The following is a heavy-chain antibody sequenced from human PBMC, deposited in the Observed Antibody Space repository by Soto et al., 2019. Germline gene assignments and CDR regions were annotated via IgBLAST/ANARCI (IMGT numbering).Heavy chain of an antibody. D-gene: IGHD6-19*01. CDR2: IGGSGGSI. CDR1: GFTFSSYA. V-gene: IGHV3-23*01. CDR3: AKDRSSAWYGVGF. Sequence: EVRLLESGGGLVQPGGSLRLSCVASGFTFSSYAMSWVRQAPGKGLEWVSAIGGSGGSIYYADSAKGRFTISRDNSKNTLYLQMIGLRVEDTAVYYCAKDRSSAWYGVGFWGQGTVVTVSS. J-gene: IGHJ4*02.